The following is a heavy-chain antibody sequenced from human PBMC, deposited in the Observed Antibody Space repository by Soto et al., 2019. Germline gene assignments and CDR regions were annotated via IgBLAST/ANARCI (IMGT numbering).Heavy chain of an antibody. D-gene: IGHD6-19*01. CDR1: GYSFSTYA. V-gene: IGHV1-18*04. Sequence: ASVKVSCKASGYSFSTYAISWVRQAPGQGLEWLGRISTYNGNTNYGHILQGRVALITDTSTNTAFMELRSLGSDDTAVYYCARTIAVAGIGYYFDYWGQGTLVTVSS. CDR3: ARTIAVAGIGYYFDY. J-gene: IGHJ4*02. CDR2: ISTYNGNT.